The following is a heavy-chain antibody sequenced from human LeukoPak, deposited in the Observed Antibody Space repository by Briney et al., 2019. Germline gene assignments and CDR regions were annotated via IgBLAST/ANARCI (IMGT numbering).Heavy chain of an antibody. CDR3: AKAHGNQYQLPKSYFDY. Sequence: GGSLRLSCAASGFIFKKYWMNWVRQVPGKGLECLANIKQDGSDKHSVDSVKGRFTISRDNAKNSLYLQMNSLRAEDTAVYYCAKAHGNQYQLPKSYFDYWGQGTLVTVSS. CDR2: IKQDGSDK. J-gene: IGHJ4*02. D-gene: IGHD2-2*01. V-gene: IGHV3-7*01. CDR1: GFIFKKYW.